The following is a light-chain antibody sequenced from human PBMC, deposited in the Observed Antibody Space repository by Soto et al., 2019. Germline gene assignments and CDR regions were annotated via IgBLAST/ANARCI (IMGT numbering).Light chain of an antibody. CDR1: QSLSSN. V-gene: IGKV3-15*01. CDR2: GAS. Sequence: EIVMTQSPATLSVSPGERATLSCRASQSLSSNLAWYQQKPGQAPRLLIYGASTRATGIPDRFSGSGSGTEFTLTISSLQSEDFAIYYCQQYNYWPPYTFGQGTKVEIK. J-gene: IGKJ2*01. CDR3: QQYNYWPPYT.